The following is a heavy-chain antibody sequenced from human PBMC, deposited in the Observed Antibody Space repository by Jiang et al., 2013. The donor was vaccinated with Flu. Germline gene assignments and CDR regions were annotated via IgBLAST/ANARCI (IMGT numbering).Heavy chain of an antibody. CDR2: IYYSGST. CDR3: ARGLDSSGYYYSHFDY. Sequence: GSGLVKPSETLSLTCTVSGGSISSYYWSWIRQPPGKGLEWIGYIYYSGSTNYNPSLKSRVTISVDTSKNQFSLKLSSVTAADTAVYYCARGLDSSGYYYSHFDYWGQGTLVTVSS. CDR1: GGSISSYY. D-gene: IGHD3-22*01. J-gene: IGHJ4*02. V-gene: IGHV4-59*01.